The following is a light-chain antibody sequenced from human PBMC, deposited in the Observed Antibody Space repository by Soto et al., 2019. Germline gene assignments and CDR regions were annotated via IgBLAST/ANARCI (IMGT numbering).Light chain of an antibody. Sequence: QSALTQPRSVSGSPGQSVTISCTGTSSDVGGYGYVSWYQQHPGKAPKLMIYDVDERPSGVPGRFSGSKSGNTASLTISGLQAEDEADYFCCSYAGSYTYVFGPGTKVTVL. CDR1: SSDVGGYGY. J-gene: IGLJ1*01. V-gene: IGLV2-11*01. CDR2: DVD. CDR3: CSYAGSYTYV.